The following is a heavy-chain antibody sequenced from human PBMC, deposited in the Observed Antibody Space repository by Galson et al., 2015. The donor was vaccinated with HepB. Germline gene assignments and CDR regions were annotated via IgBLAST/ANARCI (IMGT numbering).Heavy chain of an antibody. V-gene: IGHV3-23*01. D-gene: IGHD3-22*01. CDR2: ISGSGGST. CDR1: GFTFSSYA. CDR3: AKDKAPARYYDSSGYSYYFDY. J-gene: IGHJ4*02. Sequence: SLRLSCAASGFTFSSYAMSWVRQAPGKGLEWVSAISGSGGSTYYADSVKGRFTISRDNSKNTLYLQMNSLRAEDTAVYYCAKDKAPARYYDSSGYSYYFDYWGQGTLVTVSS.